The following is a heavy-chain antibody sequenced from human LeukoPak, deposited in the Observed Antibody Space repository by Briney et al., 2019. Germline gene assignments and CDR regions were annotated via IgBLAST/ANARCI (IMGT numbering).Heavy chain of an antibody. CDR1: GYTFTGYY. D-gene: IGHD3-22*01. J-gene: IGHJ4*02. CDR2: INPNSGGT. CDR3: ARDYYCDSSGYIDY. Sequence: ASVKVSCKASGYTFTGYYMHWVRQAPGQGLEWMGWINPNSGGTNYAQKFQGRVTMTRDTSISTAYMELSRLRSDDTAVYYCARDYYCDSSGYIDYWGQGTLVTVSS. V-gene: IGHV1-2*02.